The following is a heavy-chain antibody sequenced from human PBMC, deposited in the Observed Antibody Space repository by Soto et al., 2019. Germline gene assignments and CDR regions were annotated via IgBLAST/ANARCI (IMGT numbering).Heavy chain of an antibody. CDR2: ISGSGGST. V-gene: IGHV3-23*01. J-gene: IGHJ5*02. CDR1: GFTFSSYA. CDR3: AKDIVVVVAARRERWFDP. D-gene: IGHD2-15*01. Sequence: GGSLRLSCAASGFTFSSYAVSWVRQAPGKGLEWVSAISGSGGSTYYADSVKGRFTISRDNSKNTLYLQMNSLRAEDTAVYYCAKDIVVVVAARRERWFDPWGQGTLVTVSS.